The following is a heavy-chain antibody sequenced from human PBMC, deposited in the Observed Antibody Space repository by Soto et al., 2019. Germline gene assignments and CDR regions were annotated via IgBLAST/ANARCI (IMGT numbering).Heavy chain of an antibody. Sequence: PGGSLRLSCVASGLTFGSRAMSWVRQSPGEGLEWVSTITDTGGDAKYADSVRGRFAISRDNSKNTLYLQMSALRAEDSAIYFCVRDPYLPTAGRLASLHYWGPGTLVTVSS. CDR3: VRDPYLPTAGRLASLHY. CDR2: ITDTGGDA. CDR1: GLTFGSRA. V-gene: IGHV3-23*01. J-gene: IGHJ4*02. D-gene: IGHD1-1*01.